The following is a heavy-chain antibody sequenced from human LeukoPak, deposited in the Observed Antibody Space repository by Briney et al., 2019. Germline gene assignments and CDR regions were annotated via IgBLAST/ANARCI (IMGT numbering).Heavy chain of an antibody. D-gene: IGHD3-22*01. CDR3: ARDSDSSGYYYYFDS. CDR1: GYTFTGYY. J-gene: IGHJ4*02. CDR2: INPNSGST. V-gene: IGHV1-2*02. Sequence: ASVKVSCKASGYTFTGYYMHWVRQAPGQGLEWMGWINPNSGSTNYAQKFQDRVTMTRDTSISTAYMELSRLTSDDTAIYYCARDSDSSGYYYYFDSWGQGTLVTVSS.